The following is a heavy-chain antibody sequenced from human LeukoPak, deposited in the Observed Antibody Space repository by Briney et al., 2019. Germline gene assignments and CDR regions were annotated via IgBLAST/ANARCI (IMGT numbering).Heavy chain of an antibody. Sequence: GGSLRLSCAASGFTFSSYWMNWVRQAPGKGLVWVSRIASDGSSTTYADSVKGRFSISRDNAKNTLYLQMNSLRAEDTAVYYCATLARDYWGQGTLVTVSS. J-gene: IGHJ4*02. CDR3: ATLARDY. V-gene: IGHV3-74*01. CDR1: GFTFSSYW. CDR2: IASDGSST.